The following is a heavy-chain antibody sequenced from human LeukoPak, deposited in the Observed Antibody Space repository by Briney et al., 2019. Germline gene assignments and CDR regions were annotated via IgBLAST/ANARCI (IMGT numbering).Heavy chain of an antibody. CDR3: ARTTEGGYTYDFFYYYYMDV. Sequence: SVKVSCKASGGTFSSYAISWVRQAPGQGLEWMGGIIPIFGTANYAQKFQGRVTITADKSTSTAYMELSSLRSADTAVYYCARTTEGGYTYDFFYYYYMDVWGKGTTVTISS. D-gene: IGHD5-18*01. CDR2: IIPIFGTA. CDR1: GGTFSSYA. V-gene: IGHV1-69*06. J-gene: IGHJ6*03.